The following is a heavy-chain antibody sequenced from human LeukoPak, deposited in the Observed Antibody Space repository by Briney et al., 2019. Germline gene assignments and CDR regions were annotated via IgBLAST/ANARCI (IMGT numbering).Heavy chain of an antibody. Sequence: SETLSLTCTVSGGTISSYYWSWIRQPPGKGLEWIGYLSYIGSTNYNPSLKSRVTISVDTSKNQFSLKLSSVTAADTAVYYCARLGRSTENWFDPWGQGTLVTVSS. V-gene: IGHV4-59*01. CDR2: LSYIGST. D-gene: IGHD5/OR15-5a*01. J-gene: IGHJ5*02. CDR3: ARLGRSTENWFDP. CDR1: GGTISSYY.